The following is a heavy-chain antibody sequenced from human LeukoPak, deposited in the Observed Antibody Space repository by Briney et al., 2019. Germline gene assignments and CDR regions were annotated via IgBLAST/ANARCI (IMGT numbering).Heavy chain of an antibody. CDR1: GYSFTSYW. CDR2: IYPGDSDT. CDR3: ARYPYTPVVVTASNAFDI. Sequence: GESLKISCKGSGYSFTSYWIGWVRQMPGKGLEWMGIIYPGDSDTRYSPSFQGQVTISADKSISTAYLQWSSLKASDTAMYYCARYPYTPVVVTASNAFDIWGQGTMVTVSS. D-gene: IGHD2-21*02. V-gene: IGHV5-51*01. J-gene: IGHJ3*02.